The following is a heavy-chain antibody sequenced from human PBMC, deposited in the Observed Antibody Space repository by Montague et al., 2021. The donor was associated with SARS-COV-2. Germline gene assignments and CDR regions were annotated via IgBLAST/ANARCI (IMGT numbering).Heavy chain of an antibody. CDR2: IYYSGST. CDR1: GGSISSYY. V-gene: IGHV4-59*08. CDR3: ARHAHGYFDWLNEGYFDY. J-gene: IGHJ4*02. Sequence: SETRSLTCTVSGGSISSYYWSWIRQPPGKGLEWIGYIYYSGSTNYNPSLKSRVTISIDTSKNQFSLKLSSVTAADTAVYYCARHAHGYFDWLNEGYFDYWGQGTLVTVSS. D-gene: IGHD3-9*01.